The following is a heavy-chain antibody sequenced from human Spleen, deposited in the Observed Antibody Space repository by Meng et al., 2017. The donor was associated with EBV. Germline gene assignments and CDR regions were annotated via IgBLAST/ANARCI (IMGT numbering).Heavy chain of an antibody. CDR2: IYYSGST. CDR1: GGSVSSASYH. CDR3: ARSYGASADY. D-gene: IGHD3-10*01. J-gene: IGHJ4*02. Sequence: QLQESGPGLVRPSQTLSLTCTVSGGSVSSASYHWNWIRQPPGKGLEWIGYIYYSGSTNYNSSLKSRVTISVDTSKNQFSLKLNAMTAADTAVYYCARSYGASADYWGQGTLVTVSS. V-gene: IGHV4-61*01.